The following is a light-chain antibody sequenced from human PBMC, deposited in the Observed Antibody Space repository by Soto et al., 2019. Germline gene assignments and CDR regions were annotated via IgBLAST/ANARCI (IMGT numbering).Light chain of an antibody. CDR3: QKYNSAPFT. V-gene: IGKV1-27*01. Sequence: DIQMTQSPSSVYACVGDRVTITCRASQAISNYLAWYQQKPGEVPKVLIYAASTLQSGVPSRFSGSGSGTDFTLTITSLQPEDVATYYCQKYNSAPFTFGPGTKVDLK. CDR2: AAS. CDR1: QAISNY. J-gene: IGKJ3*01.